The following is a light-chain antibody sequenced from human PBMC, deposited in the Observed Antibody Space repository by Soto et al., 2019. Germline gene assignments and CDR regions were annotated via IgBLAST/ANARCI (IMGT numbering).Light chain of an antibody. CDR2: EGS. Sequence: QSVLTQPASVSGSPGQSITISCTGTSSDVGSYNLVSWYQQHPGKAPKLMIYEGSTRPSGVSNRFSGSKSGNTASLTISGLQAEDEADYYCCSYAGSNYVFGTGTKVTVL. J-gene: IGLJ1*01. V-gene: IGLV2-23*01. CDR1: SSDVGSYNL. CDR3: CSYAGSNYV.